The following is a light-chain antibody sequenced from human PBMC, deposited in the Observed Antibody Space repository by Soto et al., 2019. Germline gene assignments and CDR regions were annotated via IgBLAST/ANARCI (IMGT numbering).Light chain of an antibody. Sequence: EIVLTQSPGTLSLSPGERATLSCRASQSVSSSSYLAWYQQKPGQAPRLLIYGAYSRATGIPDRFSGSGSATVFTLTISRLEPEDFAVYYCRQYGSSPSYTFGQGTKREIK. CDR1: QSVSSSSY. CDR2: GAY. V-gene: IGKV3-20*01. J-gene: IGKJ2*01. CDR3: RQYGSSPSYT.